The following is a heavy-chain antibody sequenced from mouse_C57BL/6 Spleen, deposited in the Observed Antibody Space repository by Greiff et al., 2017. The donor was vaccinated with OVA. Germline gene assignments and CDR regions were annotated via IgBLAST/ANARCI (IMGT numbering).Heavy chain of an antibody. V-gene: IGHV1-82*01. Sequence: QVQLQQSGPELVKPGASVKISCKASGYAFSSSWMNWVKQRPGKGLEWIGRIYPGDGDTNYNGKFKGKATLTADKSSSTAYMQLSSLTSEDSAVYFCAMWDKWFVYWGRGTRLTLST. D-gene: IGHD3-3*01. CDR3: AMWDKWFVY. J-gene: IGHJ3*01. CDR1: GYAFSSSW. CDR2: IYPGDGDT.